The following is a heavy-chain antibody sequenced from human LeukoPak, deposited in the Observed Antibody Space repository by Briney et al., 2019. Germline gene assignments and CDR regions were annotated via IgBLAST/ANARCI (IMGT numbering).Heavy chain of an antibody. D-gene: IGHD1-1*01. CDR1: GYTFTGYY. CDR3: ARERVLGGTQSNTEYFQH. J-gene: IGHJ1*01. Sequence: GASVKVSCKASGYTFTGYYMHWVRQAPGQGLEWMGWINPNSGGTNYAQKFRGRVTMTRDTSISTAYMEPSRLRSDDTAVYYCARERVLGGTQSNTEYFQHWGQGTLVTVSS. V-gene: IGHV1-2*02. CDR2: INPNSGGT.